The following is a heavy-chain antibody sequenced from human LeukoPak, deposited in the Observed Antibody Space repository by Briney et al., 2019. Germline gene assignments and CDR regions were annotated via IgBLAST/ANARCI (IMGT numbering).Heavy chain of an antibody. CDR1: VGTFSSYA. D-gene: IGHD3-22*01. J-gene: IGHJ4*02. Sequence: SVKVSCKASVGTFSSYAISWVRQGPGQGLERMGGIIPIFGTANYAEKFQGRVTITTDKSTSTSYMELSSLRSADTAVYYCAREADYYDSSGYYFDHWGQGTLVTVSS. CDR2: IIPIFGTA. V-gene: IGHV1-69*05. CDR3: AREADYYDSSGYYFDH.